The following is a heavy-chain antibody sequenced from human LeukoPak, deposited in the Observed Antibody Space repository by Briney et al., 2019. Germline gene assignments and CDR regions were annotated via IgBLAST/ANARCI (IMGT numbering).Heavy chain of an antibody. V-gene: IGHV4-59*08. CDR2: MYYSGNT. D-gene: IGHD1-26*01. Sequence: PSETLSLTCNVSGGSISSYYWSWIRQPPGKGLEWIGCMYYSGNTNYNPSLKSRVTTSVDTSKNQFSLKLNSVTAADTAVYYCARHTLVGARNAFDIWGQGTMVTVSS. CDR1: GGSISSYY. CDR3: ARHTLVGARNAFDI. J-gene: IGHJ3*02.